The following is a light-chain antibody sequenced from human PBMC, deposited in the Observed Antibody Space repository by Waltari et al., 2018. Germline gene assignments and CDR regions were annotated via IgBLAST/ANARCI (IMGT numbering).Light chain of an antibody. Sequence: QSALTQPASVSGSPGQSITISCTGTTSDLGEYIFVSWYQQHPGKAPQLIIYDVNNRPSGVSNRFSGSKSGNTASLTISGLQAEDEANYYCSSYTSSTSTVFGGGTKLTVL. CDR1: TSDLGEYIF. J-gene: IGLJ2*01. CDR2: DVN. CDR3: SSYTSSTSTV. V-gene: IGLV2-14*03.